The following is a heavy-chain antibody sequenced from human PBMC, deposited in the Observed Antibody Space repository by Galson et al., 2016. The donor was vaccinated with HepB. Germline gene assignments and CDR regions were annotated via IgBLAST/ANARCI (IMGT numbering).Heavy chain of an antibody. CDR1: GFTVGNHF. D-gene: IGHD3-16*01. J-gene: IGHJ4*02. CDR2: IYSVGTP. Sequence: SLRLSCAASGFTVGNHFMSWVRQAPGKGLEWVSLIYSVGTPHYADSVKGRFTMSRDSSKNTLYLQMNSLRADDTAVYFCARDPGGGPTHGYWGQGTLVTVSS. CDR3: ARDPGGGPTHGY. V-gene: IGHV3-66*01.